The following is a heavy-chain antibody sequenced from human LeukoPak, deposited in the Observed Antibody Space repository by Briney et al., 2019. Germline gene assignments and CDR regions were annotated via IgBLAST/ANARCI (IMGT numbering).Heavy chain of an antibody. CDR2: IIDSGIST. CDR3: ATGSRGNYDS. CDR1: GFTFNDYA. Sequence: GGSLRLSCAASGFTFNDYAMTWVRQAPEKGLEWISSIIDSGISTYYGDSVKGRFTISRYNSKNTLYLQMNSLRAEDTAVYYCATGSRGNYDSWGQGTLVTVSS. J-gene: IGHJ5*01. V-gene: IGHV3-23*01. D-gene: IGHD1-26*01.